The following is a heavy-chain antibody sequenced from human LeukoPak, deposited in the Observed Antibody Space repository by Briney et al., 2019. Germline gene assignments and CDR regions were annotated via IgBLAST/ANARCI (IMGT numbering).Heavy chain of an antibody. J-gene: IGHJ4*02. V-gene: IGHV1-69*13. CDR3: AGSGRFDC. CDR2: IIPIVETS. Sequence: SSVTVSCKVSGGTFSSYTINWVRQAPGQGFEWMGGIIPIVETSDYAQKFQGRVKITADETTTTAYLELTSLRSEDTAVYYCAGSGRFDCWGQGTLVTAS. D-gene: IGHD1-26*01. CDR1: GGTFSSYT.